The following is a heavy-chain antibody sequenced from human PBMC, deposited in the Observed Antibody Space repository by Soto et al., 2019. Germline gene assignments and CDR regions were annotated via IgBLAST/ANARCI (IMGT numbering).Heavy chain of an antibody. D-gene: IGHD3-10*01. J-gene: IGHJ6*02. Sequence: GGSLRLSCIASGFTFSIYAMTWVRQAPGKGLEWVSDISGSGGITYYADSVKGRFTISRDNSKNTLNLQMNSLRADDTAVYYCARARRGAPYYYTMDLWGQGTTVTVSS. CDR2: ISGSGGIT. CDR1: GFTFSIYA. CDR3: ARARRGAPYYYTMDL. V-gene: IGHV3-23*01.